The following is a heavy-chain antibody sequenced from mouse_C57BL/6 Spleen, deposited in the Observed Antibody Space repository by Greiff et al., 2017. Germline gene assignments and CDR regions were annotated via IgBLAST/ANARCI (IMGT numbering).Heavy chain of an antibody. CDR1: GFTFSDYY. D-gene: IGHD1-1*01. J-gene: IGHJ1*03. CDR3: ARVTTVVDNWYFDV. V-gene: IGHV5-16*01. CDR2: INYDGSST. Sequence: EVNVVESEGGLVQPGSSMKLSCTASGFTFSDYYMAWVRQVPEKGLEWVANINYDGSSTYYLDSLKSRFIISRDNAKNILYLQMSSLKSEDTATYYCARVTTVVDNWYFDVWGTGTTVTVSS.